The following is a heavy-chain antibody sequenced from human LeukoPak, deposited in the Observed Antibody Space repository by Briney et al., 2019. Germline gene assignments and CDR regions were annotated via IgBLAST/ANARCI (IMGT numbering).Heavy chain of an antibody. CDR1: GASIRSSY. Sequence: SETLSLTCTASGASIRSSYWSWIRQPPWKGLEWIAYIYYTGSTNYNPSLKSRVTISVDMSKNQFSLQLSSVTAADTAAYYCARLGIYPIQGYNYNYHYMDVWAKGTTVTVSS. CDR3: ARLGIYPIQGYNYNYHYMDV. CDR2: IYYTGST. J-gene: IGHJ6*03. D-gene: IGHD1-1*01. V-gene: IGHV4-59*08.